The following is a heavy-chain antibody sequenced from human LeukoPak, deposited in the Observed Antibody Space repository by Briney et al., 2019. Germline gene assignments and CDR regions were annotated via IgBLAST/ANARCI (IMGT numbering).Heavy chain of an antibody. V-gene: IGHV3-23*01. CDR3: AKDFYYDSNHFDY. CDR2: ISDSGGST. CDR1: GFTFSSYG. D-gene: IGHD3-22*01. Sequence: GGSLRLSCAGSGFTFSSYGMSGVRQAPGKGLEWVSAISDSGGSTYYADSVKGRFTISRDNSKNTLYLQMNSLRDEDTAVYYCAKDFYYDSNHFDYWGQGTLVTVSS. J-gene: IGHJ4*02.